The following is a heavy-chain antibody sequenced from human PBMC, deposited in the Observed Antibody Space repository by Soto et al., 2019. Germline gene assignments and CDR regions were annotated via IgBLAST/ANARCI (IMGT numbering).Heavy chain of an antibody. CDR1: GGSFSGYY. CDR3: ARGHSALGPNYYFDY. CDR2: INHSGST. Sequence: PSETLSLTCAVYGGSFSGYYWSWIRQPPGKGLEWIGEINHSGSTNYNPSLKSRVTISVDTSKNQFSLKLSSVTAADTAVYYCARGHSALGPNYYFDYWGQGTLVTVSS. D-gene: IGHD3-16*01. J-gene: IGHJ4*02. V-gene: IGHV4-34*01.